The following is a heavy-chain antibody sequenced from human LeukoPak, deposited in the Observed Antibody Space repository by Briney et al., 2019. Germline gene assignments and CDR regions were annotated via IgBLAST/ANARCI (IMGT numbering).Heavy chain of an antibody. CDR1: GGTFSSYA. V-gene: IGHV1-69*13. D-gene: IGHD3-22*01. CDR2: IIPIFGTA. CDR3: ARMMTPRHYYDRSGYYYGAFDI. J-gene: IGHJ3*02. Sequence: SVKVSCKASGGTFSSYAINWVRQAPGQGLEWMGGIIPIFGTANYAQKFQGRVTITADESTSTAYMELRSLRSDDTAVYYCARMMTPRHYYDRSGYYYGAFDIWGQGTMVTVSS.